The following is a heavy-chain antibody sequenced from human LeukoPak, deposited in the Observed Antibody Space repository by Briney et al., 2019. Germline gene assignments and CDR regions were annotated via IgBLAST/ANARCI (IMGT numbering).Heavy chain of an antibody. CDR1: GDSISRYY. CDR2: IYYSGST. Sequence: SETLSLTCTVSGDSISRYYWSWIRQPPGKGLEWIGHIYYSGSTNYNPALKSRVTISVDTSKNQFSLKLSSVTAADTAVYYCARSELLWFGGVNSGFDYWGQGTLVTVSS. CDR3: ARSELLWFGGVNSGFDY. V-gene: IGHV4-59*01. D-gene: IGHD3-10*01. J-gene: IGHJ4*02.